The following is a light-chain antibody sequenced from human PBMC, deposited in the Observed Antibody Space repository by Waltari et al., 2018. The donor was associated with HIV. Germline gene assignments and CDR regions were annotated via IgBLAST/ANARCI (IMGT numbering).Light chain of an antibody. CDR1: SSNIGAGFD. CDR2: SNN. V-gene: IGLV1-40*01. Sequence: HSVLTQPPSVSGAPGRRVTISCTGRSSNIGAGFDVHWYQQLPGTAPKLLIFSNNNRPSGVPDRFSGAKSGTSASLAITGLQAEDEADYYCQSFDNSLSALFGGGTKLTVL. CDR3: QSFDNSLSAL. J-gene: IGLJ2*01.